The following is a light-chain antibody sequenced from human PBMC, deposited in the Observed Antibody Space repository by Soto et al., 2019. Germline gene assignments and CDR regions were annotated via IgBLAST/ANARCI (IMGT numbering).Light chain of an antibody. J-gene: IGKJ4*01. Sequence: EVVMTQSPATLSVSPGERATLSCRASQSVTTNLAWYQQRPGQAPRLLIYAASTLQSGVPSRFSGSGSGTDFTLTISSLQPEDFATYYCQQLERYPSTFGGGTKVEIK. CDR1: QSVTTN. CDR3: QQLERYPST. V-gene: IGKV3-15*01. CDR2: AAS.